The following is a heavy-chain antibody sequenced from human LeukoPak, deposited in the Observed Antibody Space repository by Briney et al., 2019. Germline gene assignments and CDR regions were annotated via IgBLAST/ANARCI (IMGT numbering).Heavy chain of an antibody. CDR1: GGTLSSYT. V-gene: IGHV1-69*04. J-gene: IGHJ4*02. CDR3: ARDGQQLVRFLY. CDR2: IIPILGIA. D-gene: IGHD6-6*01. Sequence: SVKVSCKASGGTLSSYTISWVRQAPGQGLEWMGRIIPILGIANYAQKFQGRVTITADKSTSTASMELSSLRSEDTAVYYCARDGQQLVRFLYWGQGTLVTVSS.